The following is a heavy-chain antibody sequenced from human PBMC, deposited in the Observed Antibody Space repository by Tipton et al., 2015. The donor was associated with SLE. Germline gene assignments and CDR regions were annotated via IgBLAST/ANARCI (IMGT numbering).Heavy chain of an antibody. V-gene: IGHV1-18*01. CDR2: ISAYNGNT. Sequence: QSGPEVKKPGASVRVSCKASGYTFTSYGITWVRQAPGQGLEWMGWISAYNGNTNYAQKLRGRVTMTTDTSTSTAYMELRSLRSDDTAVYYCARALIGYCRSTSCYTYWFDPWGQGTLVTVSS. CDR1: GYTFTSYG. J-gene: IGHJ5*02. D-gene: IGHD2-2*02. CDR3: ARALIGYCRSTSCYTYWFDP.